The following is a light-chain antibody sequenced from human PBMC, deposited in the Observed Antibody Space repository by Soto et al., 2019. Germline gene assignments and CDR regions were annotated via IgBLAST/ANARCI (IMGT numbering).Light chain of an antibody. Sequence: DIVMTQSPDSLAVSLGKRATINCKSSQSVLYTSNNKNYLAWYQQKPGQPPKLLIYWASTRESGVPDRFRGSGSGTDFTLTISSLQAEDVAVYYCQQYYSSPPTFGQGTKLEIK. V-gene: IGKV4-1*01. CDR3: QQYYSSPPT. CDR1: QSVLYTSNNKNY. J-gene: IGKJ2*01. CDR2: WAS.